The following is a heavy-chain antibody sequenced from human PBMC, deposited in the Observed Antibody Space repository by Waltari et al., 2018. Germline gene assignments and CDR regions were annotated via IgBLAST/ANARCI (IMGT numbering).Heavy chain of an antibody. Sequence: QLQLQESGPGLVKPSETLSLTCTVSGGSISSSSYYWGWLRQPPGKGLEWIGSIYYSGSTYYNPSLKSRVTISVDTSKNQFSLKLSSVTAADTAVYYCARPVSYYYDSSAYFDYWGQGTLVTVSS. D-gene: IGHD3-22*01. V-gene: IGHV4-39*01. CDR2: IYYSGST. CDR3: ARPVSYYYDSSAYFDY. J-gene: IGHJ4*02. CDR1: GGSISSSSYY.